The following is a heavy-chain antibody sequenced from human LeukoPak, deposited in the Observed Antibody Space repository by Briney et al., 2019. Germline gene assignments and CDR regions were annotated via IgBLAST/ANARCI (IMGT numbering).Heavy chain of an antibody. D-gene: IGHD5-12*01. V-gene: IGHV3-30*02. CDR3: ARGPSGYHNT. Sequence: RTGGSLRLSCAASGFTFSSYGMHWVRQAPGKGLECVAFMRYDENNKYYADSVKGRFTISRDNSKNTLYLQMNSLRAEDTAVYYCARGPSGYHNTGGQGTLVTVSS. CDR2: MRYDENNK. J-gene: IGHJ4*02. CDR1: GFTFSSYG.